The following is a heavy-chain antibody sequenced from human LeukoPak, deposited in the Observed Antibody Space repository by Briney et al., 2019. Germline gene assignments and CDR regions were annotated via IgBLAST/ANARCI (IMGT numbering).Heavy chain of an antibody. CDR3: ARGVVVASYNWFDP. J-gene: IGHJ5*02. D-gene: IGHD2-15*01. V-gene: IGHV1-69*13. Sequence: ASVKVSCKASGGTFSSYAISWVRQAPGQGLGWLGGIIPIFGTANYAQKFQGRVTITADESTSTAYMELSSLRSEDTAVYYCARGVVVASYNWFDPWGQGTLVTVSS. CDR1: GGTFSSYA. CDR2: IIPIFGTA.